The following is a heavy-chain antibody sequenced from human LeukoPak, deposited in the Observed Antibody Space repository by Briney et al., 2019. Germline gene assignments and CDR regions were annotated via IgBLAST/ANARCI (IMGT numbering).Heavy chain of an antibody. CDR1: GASVTRYY. V-gene: IGHV4-4*07. D-gene: IGHD3-22*01. CDR3: ARLLGSSGYAGDWYFDL. J-gene: IGHJ2*01. CDR2: IYTNGTV. Sequence: ASETLSLTCSVSGASVTRYYWSWIRQPVGEGLEWFGRIYTNGTVNYNPSLKRRVTMSREMSKNQFSLKLTSVTAADTAVYYCARLLGSSGYAGDWYFDLWGRGILVTVSS.